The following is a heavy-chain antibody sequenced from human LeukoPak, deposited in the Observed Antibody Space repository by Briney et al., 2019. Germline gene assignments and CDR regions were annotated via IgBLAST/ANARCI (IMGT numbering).Heavy chain of an antibody. CDR1: GYTFTSYD. D-gene: IGHD3-9*01. CDR2: MNPNSGNT. J-gene: IGHJ4*02. Sequence: ASVKVSCKASGYTFTSYDINWVRQATGQGLEWMGWMNPNSGNTGYAQKFQGRVTITRNTSISTAYMELSSLRSEDTAVYYCARANDILTGYFDYWGQGTLVTVSS. V-gene: IGHV1-8*03. CDR3: ARANDILTGYFDY.